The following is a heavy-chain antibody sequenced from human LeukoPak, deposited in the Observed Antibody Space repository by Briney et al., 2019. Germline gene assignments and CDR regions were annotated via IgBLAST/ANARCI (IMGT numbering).Heavy chain of an antibody. V-gene: IGHV3-11*04. CDR1: RFTYSDYY. CDR2: ISNDSVDK. J-gene: IGHJ3*02. CDR3: ARRDWVSGAVRAFDI. Sequence: KSGGSLRLSCVGYRFTYSDYYMSWIPQVPGKGLEWGSYISNDSVDKYYVDSVRGRFTISRDNAKKSMYLQMSGLRVEDTAVYYCARRDWVSGAVRAFDIWGQGTMVTVSS. D-gene: IGHD3-3*01.